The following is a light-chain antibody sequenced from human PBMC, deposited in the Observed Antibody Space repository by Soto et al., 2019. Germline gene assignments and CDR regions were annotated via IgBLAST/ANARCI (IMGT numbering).Light chain of an antibody. Sequence: AIQLTQSPSSLSASVGDRVTITCRASQGISALLAWYPQKPGKAPKLLIYDASALESGGPSRFSGSGSGAEFTLTISSLQPDDFGSYYCQQYDNYPWTFGPGTKVDIK. V-gene: IGKV1D-13*01. CDR3: QQYDNYPWT. CDR1: QGISAL. CDR2: DAS. J-gene: IGKJ1*01.